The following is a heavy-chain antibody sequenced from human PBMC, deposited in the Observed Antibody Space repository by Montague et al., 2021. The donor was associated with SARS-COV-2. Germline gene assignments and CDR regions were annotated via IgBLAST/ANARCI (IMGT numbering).Heavy chain of an antibody. CDR1: GEPISGFF. CDR2: IYSSGGT. CDR3: ARGIVAVRPVVDY. V-gene: IGHV4-4*07. D-gene: IGHD2-15*01. J-gene: IGHJ4*02. Sequence: SETLSLTCSVSGEPISGFFWSWIRQPAGKGLEWIGRIYSSGGTNYNPSLKSRVTMSVDTSKNQFSLKVNSVTAADTAMYYCARGIVAVRPVVDYWGRGTLVTVSS.